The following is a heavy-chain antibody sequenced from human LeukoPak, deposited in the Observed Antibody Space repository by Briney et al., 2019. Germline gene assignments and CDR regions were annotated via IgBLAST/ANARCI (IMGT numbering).Heavy chain of an antibody. CDR1: VGSFSGYF. J-gene: IGHJ5*02. V-gene: IGHV4-38-2*02. CDR2: FYHSGNT. Sequence: SETLSLTCAVYVGSFSGYFWGWIRQPPGKGLEWIGTFYHSGNTYYNPSLKSRVTISVDTSKNQFSLKLTSVTAADTAVYYCARDRPLLSGWSWFDPWGQGTLVTVSS. D-gene: IGHD6-19*01. CDR3: ARDRPLLSGWSWFDP.